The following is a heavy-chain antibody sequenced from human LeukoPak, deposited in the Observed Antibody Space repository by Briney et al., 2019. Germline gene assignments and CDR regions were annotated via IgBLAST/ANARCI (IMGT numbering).Heavy chain of an antibody. CDR2: IDQSGST. D-gene: IGHD3-10*01. Sequence: SETLSLTCAVYGGSFSGYYWSWVRQPPGKGPEWIGEIDQSGSTNYNPSLKSRVTITIDTSKNQFSLKLNFVTAADTAVYYCAINDGSGSYYKSDYWGQGTLVTVSS. CDR1: GGSFSGYY. J-gene: IGHJ4*02. CDR3: AINDGSGSYYKSDY. V-gene: IGHV4-34*01.